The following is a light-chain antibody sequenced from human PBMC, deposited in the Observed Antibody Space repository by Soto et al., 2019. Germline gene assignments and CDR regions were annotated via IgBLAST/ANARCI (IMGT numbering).Light chain of an antibody. V-gene: IGLV2-14*01. CDR1: SSDVGAYKY. CDR2: EVS. J-gene: IGLJ2*01. Sequence: QSALTQPASGSGSPGQSITISCTGTSSDVGAYKYVSWYQQHPGKAPKLMIYEVSNRPSGVSNRFSGSKSGNTASLTISGLQAEDEADYYCSSYTRSSTQVFGGVTKLTVL. CDR3: SSYTRSSTQV.